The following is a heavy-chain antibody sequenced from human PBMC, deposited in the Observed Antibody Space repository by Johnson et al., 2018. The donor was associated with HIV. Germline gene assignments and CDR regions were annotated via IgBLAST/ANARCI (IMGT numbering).Heavy chain of an antibody. CDR2: ISWNSGSI. J-gene: IGHJ3*02. D-gene: IGHD5-24*01. CDR1: GFTFDDYA. Sequence: VQLVESGGGLVQPGRSLRLSCAASGFTFDDYAMHWVRQAPGKGLEWVSGISWNSGSIGYADSVKGRFTISRDNAKNSLYLQMNSLRAEDTAVFYCARACRDCSTCDAFDSWCQGTMVTVSS. CDR3: ARACRDCSTCDAFDS. V-gene: IGHV3-9*01.